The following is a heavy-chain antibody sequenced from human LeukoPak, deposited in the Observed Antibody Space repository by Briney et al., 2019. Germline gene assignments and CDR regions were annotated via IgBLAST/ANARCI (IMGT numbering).Heavy chain of an antibody. CDR2: FYYSGSS. D-gene: IGHD6-13*01. V-gene: IGHV4-39*01. J-gene: IGHJ4*02. CDR1: GGSIRSGSYY. CDR3: ARLPGAGTGY. Sequence: SELLSLTCTVSGGSIRSGSYYWGWIRQPPGKGLERIGSFYYSGSSYYHPSLKSRVTISVDTEKNQLSLRLSSVTAADTAVYYCARLPGAGTGYWGKGTLVSLS.